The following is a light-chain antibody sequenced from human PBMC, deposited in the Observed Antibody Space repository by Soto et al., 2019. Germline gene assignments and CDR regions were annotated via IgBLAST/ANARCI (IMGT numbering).Light chain of an antibody. CDR1: QDISSA. J-gene: IGKJ5*01. Sequence: IVMTQSPSSLSASVGDRVTITCRASQDISSALAWYQQKPGKAPKLLMNDASSLESGVPSRFSGSGSGADFTLTISSLQPEDFATYYCQHFNNYPTFGQGTRLEIK. CDR2: DAS. CDR3: QHFNNYPT. V-gene: IGKV1D-13*01.